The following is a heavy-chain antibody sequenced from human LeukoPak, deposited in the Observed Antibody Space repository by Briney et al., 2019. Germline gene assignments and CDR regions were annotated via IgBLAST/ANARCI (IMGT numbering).Heavy chain of an antibody. D-gene: IGHD7-27*01. J-gene: IGHJ4*02. CDR2: IGSTET. Sequence: PGESLRLSCVASGFTFDTFAMSWVRQAPGKGLEWVSGIGSTETYYSDSVKGRFTISRDNSKSTMYLHMSNLRAEDTALYYCARDGQAFNSNWDYFEYWGQGTPVTVSS. CDR3: ARDGQAFNSNWDYFEY. CDR1: GFTFDTFA. V-gene: IGHV3-23*01.